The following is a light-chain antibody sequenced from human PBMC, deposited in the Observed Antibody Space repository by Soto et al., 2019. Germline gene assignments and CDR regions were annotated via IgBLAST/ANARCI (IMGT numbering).Light chain of an antibody. CDR2: RAS. CDR3: QQYNSYPWT. Sequence: DIQMTQSPPTLSASVGDRVIITCRASQNIDIWLAWYQQKPGRAPKFLIHRASRLQSGVSSRFSGGGSGTEFTLTINSLQSEDAGNYYSQQYNSYPWTFGQGTQVEI. V-gene: IGKV1-5*03. CDR1: QNIDIW. J-gene: IGKJ1*01.